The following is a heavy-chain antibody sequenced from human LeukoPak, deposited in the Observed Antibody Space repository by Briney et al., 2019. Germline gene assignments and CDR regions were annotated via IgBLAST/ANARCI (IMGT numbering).Heavy chain of an antibody. CDR3: ARIGKQLNWFDP. J-gene: IGHJ5*02. V-gene: IGHV1-2*02. Sequence: ASVKVSCKASGYTFTGYYIHWVRQAPGQGLEWMGWINPNSGSTNYAQKFQGRVTMTRDASFSTAYMELSRLSSDDTAVYYCARIGKQLNWFDPWGQGTLVTVSS. CDR2: INPNSGST. D-gene: IGHD6-13*01. CDR1: GYTFTGYY.